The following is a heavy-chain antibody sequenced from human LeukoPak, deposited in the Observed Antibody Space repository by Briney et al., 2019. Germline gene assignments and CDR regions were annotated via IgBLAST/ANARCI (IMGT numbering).Heavy chain of an antibody. CDR1: GFTLSSYG. CDR2: ISYDGSNK. J-gene: IGHJ5*02. Sequence: PGRSLRLSCAASGFTLSSYGMHWVRQAPCKGLEWVAVISYDGSNKYYADSVKGRFTISRDNSKNTLYLQMNSLTTEDTAVYYCAKDRYYDIRGRLDPWGQGTLVTVSS. D-gene: IGHD3-10*02. V-gene: IGHV3-30*18. CDR3: AKDRYYDIRGRLDP.